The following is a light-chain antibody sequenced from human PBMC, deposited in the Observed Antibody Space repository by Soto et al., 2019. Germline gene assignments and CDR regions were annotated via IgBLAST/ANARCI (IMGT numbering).Light chain of an antibody. CDR1: QKIGTS. J-gene: IGKJ1*01. CDR3: QQSYSTPPT. CDR2: SIS. V-gene: IGKV1-39*01. Sequence: DIQMTQSPSSLSASVGDRVTITCRASQKIGTSLNWYQQKSGQAPKLLISSISNLQSGVPSRFSGSGSGTDFTFTISSLQPEDFATYYCQQSYSTPPTFGQGTKVDIK.